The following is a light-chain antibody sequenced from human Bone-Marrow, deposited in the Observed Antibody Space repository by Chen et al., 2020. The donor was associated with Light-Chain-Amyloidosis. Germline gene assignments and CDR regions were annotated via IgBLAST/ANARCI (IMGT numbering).Light chain of an antibody. CDR2: EDS. CDR1: ALPKKY. J-gene: IGLJ2*01. CDR3: YSTDSSGNLV. Sequence: SYELTQPPSVSVSPGQTARITCSGDALPKKYAYWDQQKSGHAPVLVLYEDSKRPSGIPERFSGSSSGTMATLTISGAQVEDEADYSCYSTDSSGNLVFGGGTKLTVL. V-gene: IGLV3-10*01.